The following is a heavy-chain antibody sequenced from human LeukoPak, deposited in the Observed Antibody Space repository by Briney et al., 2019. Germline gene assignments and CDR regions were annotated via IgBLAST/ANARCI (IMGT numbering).Heavy chain of an antibody. D-gene: IGHD5-18*01. V-gene: IGHV3-33*01. Sequence: PGGSLRLSCAASGFTFSSYGMHWVRQAPGKGLEWVAVIWYDGSNKYYADSVKGRFTISRDNSKNTLYLQMNSLRAEDTAVYYCASPRYSYGHPFDYWGQGTLVTVSS. CDR3: ASPRYSYGHPFDY. CDR1: GFTFSSYG. CDR2: IWYDGSNK. J-gene: IGHJ4*02.